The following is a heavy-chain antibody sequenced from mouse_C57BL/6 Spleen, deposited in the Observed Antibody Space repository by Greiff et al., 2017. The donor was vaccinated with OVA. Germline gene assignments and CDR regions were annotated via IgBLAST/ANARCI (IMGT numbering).Heavy chain of an antibody. Sequence: EVQRVESGGGLVQSGRSLRLSCATSGFTFSDFYMEWVRQAPGKGLEWIAASRNKANDYTTEYSASVKGRFIVSRDTSQSILYLQMNALRAEDTAIYYCARDAHYDYWYFDVWGTGTTVTVSS. CDR1: GFTFSDFY. D-gene: IGHD2-4*01. J-gene: IGHJ1*03. CDR2: SRNKANDYTT. V-gene: IGHV7-1*01. CDR3: ARDAHYDYWYFDV.